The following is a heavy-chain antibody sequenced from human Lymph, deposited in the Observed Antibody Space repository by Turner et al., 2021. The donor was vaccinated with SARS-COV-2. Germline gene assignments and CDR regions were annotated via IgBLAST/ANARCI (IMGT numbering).Heavy chain of an antibody. CDR3: ARGSGSYLSAFDI. J-gene: IGHJ3*02. D-gene: IGHD1-26*01. V-gene: IGHV3-30*04. Sequence: QVQLVESVGGVVQPGWSLILSCASSGFTFSSYATHWVRQAPGKVLEWVAVISYDGFNKYYSDAVKGQFTIARDNSKNTLYLQMSSLRAEDTAVYYCARGSGSYLSAFDIWGQGTMVTVSS. CDR1: GFTFSSYA. CDR2: ISYDGFNK.